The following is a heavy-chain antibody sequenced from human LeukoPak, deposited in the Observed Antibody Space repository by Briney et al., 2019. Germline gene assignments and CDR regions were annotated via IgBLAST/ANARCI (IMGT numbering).Heavy chain of an antibody. CDR1: GYTFTGYY. Sequence: GASVKVSCKASGYTFTGYYMHWVRQAPGQRLEWMGWINAGNGNTKYSQKFQGRVTITRDTSASTAYMELSSLRSEDTAVYYCARGGYNSLDYYYYGMDVWGQGTTVTVSS. V-gene: IGHV1-3*01. CDR3: ARGGYNSLDYYYYGMDV. J-gene: IGHJ6*02. CDR2: INAGNGNT. D-gene: IGHD5-24*01.